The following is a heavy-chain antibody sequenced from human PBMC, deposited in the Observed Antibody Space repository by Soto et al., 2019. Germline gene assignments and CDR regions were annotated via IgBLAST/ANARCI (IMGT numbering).Heavy chain of an antibody. J-gene: IGHJ6*02. Sequence: QVQLVQSGAEVKKPGSSVKVSCKASGGTFSTYAISWVRQAPGQGLEWMGGIIPIFGTANFAQKFQGRVTITADKSTSTAYMELSSLRSEDTAVYYCARGLARELERRPGYYCGMDVWGQGTTVTVSS. CDR3: ARGLARELERRPGYYCGMDV. CDR2: IIPIFGTA. D-gene: IGHD1-1*01. V-gene: IGHV1-69*06. CDR1: GGTFSTYA.